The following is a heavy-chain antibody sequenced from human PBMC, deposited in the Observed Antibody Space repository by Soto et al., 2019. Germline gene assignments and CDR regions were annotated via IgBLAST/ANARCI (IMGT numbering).Heavy chain of an antibody. J-gene: IGHJ4*02. CDR1: GFSLSTSGVG. Sequence: QITLKESGPTMVKPTQTLTLTCTFSGFSLSTSGVGVGWIRQPPGKALEWLALIYWDDDTRYSPSLKSRLTITKDTSNKQVVLTMTNLDPVDTATYFCAHKEVRLDSSSWYHFDDWGQGTLVTVSS. D-gene: IGHD6-13*01. V-gene: IGHV2-5*02. CDR3: AHKEVRLDSSSWYHFDD. CDR2: IYWDDDT.